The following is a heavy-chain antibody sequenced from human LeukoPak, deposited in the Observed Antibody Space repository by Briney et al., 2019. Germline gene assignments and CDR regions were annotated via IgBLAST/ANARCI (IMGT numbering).Heavy chain of an antibody. CDR1: GFTFSTYS. CDR3: AREYSSSSGRSFDY. D-gene: IGHD6-6*01. Sequence: GGSLRLSCAAYGFTFSTYSMNWVRQAPGKGLEWVSYISSSTTNMYYADSVKGRFTISRDNAKNSLYLQMNSLRAEDTAVYYCAREYSSSSGRSFDYWGQGTLVTVSS. J-gene: IGHJ4*02. CDR2: ISSSTTNM. V-gene: IGHV3-48*01.